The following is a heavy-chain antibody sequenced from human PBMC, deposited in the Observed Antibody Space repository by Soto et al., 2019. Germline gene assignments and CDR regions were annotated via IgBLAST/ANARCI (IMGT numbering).Heavy chain of an antibody. Sequence: PSETLSLTCTVSGGSISSSSYYWGWIRQPPGKGLEWIGSIYYSGSTYYNPSLKSRVTISVDTSKNQFSLKLSSVTAADTAVYYCARGSIVVVPAAGRAYYYMDVWGKGTTVTVSS. CDR1: GGSISSSSYY. D-gene: IGHD2-2*01. CDR3: ARGSIVVVPAAGRAYYYMDV. CDR2: IYYSGST. V-gene: IGHV4-39*01. J-gene: IGHJ6*03.